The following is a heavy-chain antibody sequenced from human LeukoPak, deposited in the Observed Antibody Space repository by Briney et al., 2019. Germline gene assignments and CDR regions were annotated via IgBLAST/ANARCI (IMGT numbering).Heavy chain of an antibody. V-gene: IGHV1-2*02. D-gene: IGHD5-24*01. CDR1: GYTSTGYY. CDR3: ARSVEMATIANY. Sequence: ASVKVSCKASGYTSTGYYMHWVRQAPGQGLEWMGWINPNSGGTNYAQKFQGRVTMTRDTSISTAYMELSRLRSDDTAVYYCARSVEMATIANYWGQGTLVTVSS. CDR2: INPNSGGT. J-gene: IGHJ4*02.